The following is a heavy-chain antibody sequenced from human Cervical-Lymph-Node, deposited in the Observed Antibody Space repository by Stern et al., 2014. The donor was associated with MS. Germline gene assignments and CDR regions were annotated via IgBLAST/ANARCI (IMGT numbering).Heavy chain of an antibody. Sequence: VQLLESGAEVRKPGSSVRVSCKPSGGTFSSYTISWVRQVPGQGLEWMGRIIPMYDIANYAQKFQGRVTITADKSTSTAYMELSSLRSEDTAVYYCARVPLVVLVPTRGDAFDIWGQGTMVTVSS. CDR2: IIPMYDIA. D-gene: IGHD2-21*01. V-gene: IGHV1-69*09. CDR3: ARVPLVVLVPTRGDAFDI. CDR1: GGTFSSYT. J-gene: IGHJ3*02.